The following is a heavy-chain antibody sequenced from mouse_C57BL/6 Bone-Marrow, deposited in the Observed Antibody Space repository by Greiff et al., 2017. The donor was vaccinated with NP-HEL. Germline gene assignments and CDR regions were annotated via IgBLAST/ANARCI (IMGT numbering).Heavy chain of an antibody. CDR1: GYTFTSYD. CDR2: IYPRDGST. J-gene: IGHJ1*03. Sequence: VKLMESGPELVKPGASVTLSCKASGYTFTSYDINWVKQRPGQGLEWIGWIYPRDGSTTYNEKFKGKATLTVDTSSSTAYMELHSLTSEDSAVYFCARSHYGSSYWYFDVWGTGTTVTVSS. CDR3: ARSHYGSSYWYFDV. V-gene: IGHV1-85*01. D-gene: IGHD1-1*01.